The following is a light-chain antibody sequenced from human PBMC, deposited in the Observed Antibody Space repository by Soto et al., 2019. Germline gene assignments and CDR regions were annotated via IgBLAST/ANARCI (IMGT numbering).Light chain of an antibody. CDR1: QSVKNY. J-gene: IGKJ3*01. Sequence: EVVLKQSPATLYLYPGSRATLSCRASQSVKNYVAWYQQRPGQPPNLLIFGASHRAPDIPDRFSGSGSGTDFTLTICRLEPEDFAVYYCQQDNNWPLTFGPGTNVDI. CDR3: QQDNNWPLT. V-gene: IGKV3-11*01. CDR2: GAS.